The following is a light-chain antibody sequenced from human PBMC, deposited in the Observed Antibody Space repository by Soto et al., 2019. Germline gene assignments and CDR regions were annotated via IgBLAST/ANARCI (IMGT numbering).Light chain of an antibody. CDR3: GSYTGSIYV. J-gene: IGLJ1*01. CDR1: SSDVGGYKF. V-gene: IGLV2-14*01. CDR2: EVS. Sequence: QSALTQPPSASGSPGQSVAISCTGTSSDVGGYKFVSWYQQHPGKAPKLMIYEVSNRPSGVSSRFSGSKPGNTASLTISGLQAEDEADYYCGSYTGSIYVFGTGTKVTVL.